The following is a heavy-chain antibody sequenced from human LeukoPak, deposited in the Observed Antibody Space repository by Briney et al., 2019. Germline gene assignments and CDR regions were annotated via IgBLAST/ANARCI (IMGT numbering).Heavy chain of an antibody. CDR2: INPNSGGT. Sequence: ASVKVSCKASGYTFTGYYMHWVRQAPGQGLEWMGWINPNSGGTNYAQKFQGRVTMTRDTSISTAYMELSRLRSDDTAVYYCASDEYHDFWSGYPPHFDYWGQGTLVTVSS. V-gene: IGHV1-2*02. D-gene: IGHD3-3*01. CDR3: ASDEYHDFWSGYPPHFDY. J-gene: IGHJ4*02. CDR1: GYTFTGYY.